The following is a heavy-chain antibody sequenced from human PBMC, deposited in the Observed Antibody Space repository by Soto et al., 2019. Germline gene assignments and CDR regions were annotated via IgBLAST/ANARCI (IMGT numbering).Heavy chain of an antibody. V-gene: IGHV3-74*01. CDR2: MSGDGKTI. CDR3: ARTYVPGIAGFDP. D-gene: IGHD1-1*01. CDR1: GFTFSNYF. Sequence: GALRLSCAASGFTFSNYFMHWVRQVPGEGLVWVSRMSGDGKTISYADSVKGRFTISRDNAKNTLYLQMNSLRVEDTAVYYCARTYVPGIAGFDPWGQGTLVTVSS. J-gene: IGHJ5*02.